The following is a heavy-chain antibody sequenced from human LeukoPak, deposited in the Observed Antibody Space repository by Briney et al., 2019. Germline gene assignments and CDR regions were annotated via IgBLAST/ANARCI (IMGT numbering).Heavy chain of an antibody. J-gene: IGHJ6*03. V-gene: IGHV1-18*01. CDR2: ISAYNGNT. CDR3: AATVTTHYYYMDV. Sequence: ASVKVSCKASGYTFLHYDFNWVRQAPGHGLEWMGWISAYNGNTNYAQKLQGRVTMTTDTSTSTAYMELSRLRSDDTAVYYCAATVTTHYYYMDVWGKGTTVTVSS. CDR1: GYTFLHYD. D-gene: IGHD4-17*01.